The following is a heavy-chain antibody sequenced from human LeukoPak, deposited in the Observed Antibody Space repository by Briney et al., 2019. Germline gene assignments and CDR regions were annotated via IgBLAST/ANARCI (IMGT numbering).Heavy chain of an antibody. J-gene: IGHJ4*02. CDR2: ISYDGSVK. CDR1: GFIFSTYG. D-gene: IGHD6-19*01. Sequence: GGSLRLSCAASGFIFSTYGMHWVRQAPGKGLEWLGVISYDGSVKYYPDSVKGRFTISRDNSNNTLYLQMNSLRPEDTAVYYRAKEATSGWPDYWGQGTLVTVSS. V-gene: IGHV3-30*18. CDR3: AKEATSGWPDY.